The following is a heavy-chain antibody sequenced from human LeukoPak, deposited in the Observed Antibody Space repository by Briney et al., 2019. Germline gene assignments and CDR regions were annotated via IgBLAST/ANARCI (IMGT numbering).Heavy chain of an antibody. CDR1: GYTFTTYD. V-gene: IGHV1-8*03. CDR3: ARASRPDYFDY. J-gene: IGHJ4*02. CDR2: MDPNNGNT. Sequence: GASVKVSCKASGYTFTTYDINWVRQAPGQGLEWMGWMDPNNGNTVYAHKFQGRVTITRNTSISTAYMELSSLRSEDTAVYYCARASRPDYFDYWGQGTLVTVSS.